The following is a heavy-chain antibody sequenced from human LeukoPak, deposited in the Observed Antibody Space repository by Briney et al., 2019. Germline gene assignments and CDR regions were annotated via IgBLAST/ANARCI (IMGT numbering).Heavy chain of an antibody. Sequence: GGSLRLSCAASGFTFSSSWMHWVRQAPEKGLVWVSRINSDGSSTSYADSVKGRFTISRDNAKNTLFLQMNSLRAEDTAAYYCARGSYSSLGDYWGQGTLVTVSS. D-gene: IGHD1-26*01. CDR3: ARGSYSSLGDY. J-gene: IGHJ4*02. CDR2: INSDGSST. V-gene: IGHV3-74*01. CDR1: GFTFSSSW.